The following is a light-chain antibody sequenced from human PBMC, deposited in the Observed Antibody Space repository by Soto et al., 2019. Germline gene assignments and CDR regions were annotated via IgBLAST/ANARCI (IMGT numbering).Light chain of an antibody. CDR1: QSVISNY. CDR2: GAS. CDR3: QQYGSSSWT. Sequence: EIVFTQAQGTLSLSPGERATLSCRASQSVISNYLAWYQQKPGQAPRLLMYGASNRATGVPDRFRGSGSGTDFTLTISRLAPEDFAVYYCQQYGSSSWTFGQGTKVDIK. V-gene: IGKV3-20*01. J-gene: IGKJ1*01.